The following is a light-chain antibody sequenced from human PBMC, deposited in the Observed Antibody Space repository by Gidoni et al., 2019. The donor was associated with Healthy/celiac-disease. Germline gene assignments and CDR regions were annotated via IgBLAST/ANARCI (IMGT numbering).Light chain of an antibody. CDR1: QSISSY. J-gene: IGKJ2*01. CDR2: AAS. CDR3: QQSYSTPYX. Sequence: DIQMTQSLSSLSASVGDRVTITCRASQSISSYLNWYQQKPGKAPKLLIYAASSLQSGVPSRFSGSGSGTDFTLTISSLQPEDFATYYCQQSYSTPYXLXQGTKLEIK. V-gene: IGKV1-39*01.